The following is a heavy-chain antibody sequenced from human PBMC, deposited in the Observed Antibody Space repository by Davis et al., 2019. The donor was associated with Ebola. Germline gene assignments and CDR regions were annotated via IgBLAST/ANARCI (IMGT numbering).Heavy chain of an antibody. CDR1: GGSFSGYY. V-gene: IGHV4-34*01. Sequence: SETLSLTCAVYGGSFSGYYWSWIRQPPGKGLEWIGEINHSGSTNYNPSLKSRVTISVDTSKNQFSLKLSSVTAADTAVYYCARGYYIWGSYRSYYFDYWGQGTLVAVSS. CDR3: ARGYYIWGSYRSYYFDY. D-gene: IGHD3-16*02. J-gene: IGHJ4*02. CDR2: INHSGST.